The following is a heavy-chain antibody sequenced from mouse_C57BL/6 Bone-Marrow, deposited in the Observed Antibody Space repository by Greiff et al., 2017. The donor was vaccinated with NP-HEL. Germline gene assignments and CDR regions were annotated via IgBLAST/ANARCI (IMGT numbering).Heavy chain of an antibody. CDR2: IYPGSGST. D-gene: IGHD1-1*01. CDR3: ARRDDGSSYDYFDY. Sequence: QVQLQQPGAELVKPGASVKMSCKASGYTFTSYWITWVKQRPGQGLEWIGDIYPGSGSTNYNEKFKSKATLTVDTSSSTAYMQLSSLTSEDSAVYYCARRDDGSSYDYFDYWGQGTTLTVSS. V-gene: IGHV1-55*01. J-gene: IGHJ2*01. CDR1: GYTFTSYW.